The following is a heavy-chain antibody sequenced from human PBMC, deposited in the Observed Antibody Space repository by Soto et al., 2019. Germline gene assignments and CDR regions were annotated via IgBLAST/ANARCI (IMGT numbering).Heavy chain of an antibody. V-gene: IGHV3-66*01. J-gene: IGHJ5*02. Sequence: GGSLRLSCAASGFTVSTNYMSWVRQAPGKGLEWVSVIYSDGTTYYADSVRGRFTISRDNSKNMVFLQMNSLRADDTAVYYCAKARRNVVVGFDPWGQGTLVTVSS. CDR2: IYSDGTT. CDR3: AKARRNVVVGFDP. D-gene: IGHD2-15*01. CDR1: GFTVSTNY.